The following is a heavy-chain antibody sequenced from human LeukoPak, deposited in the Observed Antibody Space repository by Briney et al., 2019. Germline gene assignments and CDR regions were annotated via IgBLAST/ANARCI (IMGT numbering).Heavy chain of an antibody. CDR3: ARQMTYYDSSGYLYYFDY. V-gene: IGHV4-59*08. CDR1: GGSISSYY. D-gene: IGHD3-22*01. CDR2: IYYSGST. Sequence: SETLSLTCTVSGGSISSYYWSWIRQPPGKGLEWIGDIYYSGSTNYNPYLKSRVTISVDTSTNPFSLKLSSVTAADTAVYYCARQMTYYDSSGYLYYFDYWGQGTLVTVSS. J-gene: IGHJ4*02.